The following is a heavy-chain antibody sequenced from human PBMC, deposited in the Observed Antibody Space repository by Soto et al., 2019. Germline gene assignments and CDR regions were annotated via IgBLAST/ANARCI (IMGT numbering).Heavy chain of an antibody. D-gene: IGHD3-16*01. J-gene: IGHJ4*02. CDR2: FYYSGST. CDR1: GGSISSYY. V-gene: IGHV4-59*12. CDR3: GRAWGRVFDY. Sequence: QVQLQESGPGLVKPSETLSLTCTVSGGSISSYYWSWIRQPPGKGLEWIGYFYYSGSTNYNPSLQRRVTISRDTSKNPFSLKLSSGTAADTAVYYWGRAWGRVFDYWGQGTLVTVSS.